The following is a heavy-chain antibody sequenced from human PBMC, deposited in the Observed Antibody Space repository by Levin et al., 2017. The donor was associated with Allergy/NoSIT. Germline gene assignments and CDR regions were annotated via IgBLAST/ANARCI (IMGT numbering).Heavy chain of an antibody. CDR3: ARGTRYCSSTSCPFDY. CDR1: GFTFSSYW. J-gene: IGHJ4*02. V-gene: IGHV3-7*04. D-gene: IGHD2-2*01. Sequence: GESLKISCAASGFTFSSYWMSWVRQAPGKGLEWVANIRQDGSEKYYVDSVKGRFTISRDNAKNSLYLQMNSLRAEDTAVYYCARGTRYCSSTSCPFDYWGQGTLVTVSS. CDR2: IRQDGSEK.